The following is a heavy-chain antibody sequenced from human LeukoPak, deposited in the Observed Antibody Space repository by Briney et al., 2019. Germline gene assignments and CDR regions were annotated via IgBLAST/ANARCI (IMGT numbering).Heavy chain of an antibody. CDR2: IWYDGSNK. V-gene: IGHV3-30*02. CDR3: AKASEVYDILTGLSGY. CDR1: GFTFSSYG. Sequence: GGSLRLSCAASGFTFSSYGMHWVRQAPGKGLEWVAVIWYDGSNKYYADSVKGRFTISRDNSKNTLYLQMNSLRAEDTAVYYCAKASEVYDILTGLSGYWGQGTLVTVSS. D-gene: IGHD3-9*01. J-gene: IGHJ4*02.